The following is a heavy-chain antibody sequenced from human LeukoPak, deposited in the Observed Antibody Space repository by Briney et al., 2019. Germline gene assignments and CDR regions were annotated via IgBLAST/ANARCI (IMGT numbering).Heavy chain of an antibody. J-gene: IGHJ3*02. Sequence: ASVKVSCKASGYTFTSYDINWVRQATGQGLEWMGWMNPNSGNTGYAQKFQGRVTITRNTSISTAYMELSSLRSEDTAVYYCARVYDFWSGSAFDIWGQGTMVTVSS. V-gene: IGHV1-8*03. CDR2: MNPNSGNT. CDR3: ARVYDFWSGSAFDI. D-gene: IGHD3-3*01. CDR1: GYTFTSYD.